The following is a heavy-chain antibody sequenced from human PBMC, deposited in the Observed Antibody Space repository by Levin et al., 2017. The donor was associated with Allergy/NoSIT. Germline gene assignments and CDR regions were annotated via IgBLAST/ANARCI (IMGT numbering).Heavy chain of an antibody. J-gene: IGHJ4*02. CDR3: ARGRQQLNY. CDR1: GGSINSGGYY. D-gene: IGHD6-13*01. V-gene: IGHV4-31*03. Sequence: PSETLSLTCTVSGGSINSGGYYWSWIRQHPGKGLECIGYIYYTGSTSYSPSLKSRITISMDTSKNQFSLKLSSVTAADTAVYYCARGRQQLNYWGQGMLVTVSS. CDR2: IYYTGST.